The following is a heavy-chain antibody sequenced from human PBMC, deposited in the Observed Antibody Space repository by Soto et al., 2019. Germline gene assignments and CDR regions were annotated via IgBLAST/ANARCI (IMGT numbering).Heavy chain of an antibody. Sequence: EVQLLESGGGLVQPGGSLRLSCAASGFTFSTYGMSWVRQAPGKGLEWVSTISGSADSTYYADSVKGRFTISRDNSKNTLYMQMNSLRAEDTALYYCAKMVGATIEYRGQGTLVTVSS. CDR1: GFTFSTYG. V-gene: IGHV3-23*01. D-gene: IGHD1-26*01. CDR2: ISGSADST. J-gene: IGHJ4*02. CDR3: AKMVGATIEY.